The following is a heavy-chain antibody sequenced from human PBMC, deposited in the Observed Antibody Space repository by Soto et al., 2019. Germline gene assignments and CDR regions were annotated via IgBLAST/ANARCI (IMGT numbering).Heavy chain of an antibody. CDR3: ARDVPESDYGGYWFDP. J-gene: IGHJ5*02. CDR2: LNVGNGNT. V-gene: IGHV1-3*01. Sequence: ASVKVSCKASGYTFTSYAMHWVRQAPGQRLEWMGWLNVGNGNTKYSQKFQGRVTITRDTSASTAYMELSSLRSEDTAVYYCARDVPESDYGGYWFDPWGQGTLVTVSS. CDR1: GYTFTSYA. D-gene: IGHD4-17*01.